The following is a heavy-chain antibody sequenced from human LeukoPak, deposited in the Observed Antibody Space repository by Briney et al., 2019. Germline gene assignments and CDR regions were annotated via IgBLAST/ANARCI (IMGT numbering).Heavy chain of an antibody. CDR2: IVGSSST. CDR1: GFTFSNFA. Sequence: GGSLRLSCTASGFTFSNFAMTWVRQAPGKGLEWVSSIVGSSSTYYADSLKGRFTISRDNAKNSLYLQMNSLRAEDTAVYYCARIGAGSSRDYWGQGTLVTVSS. V-gene: IGHV3-21*01. CDR3: ARIGAGSSRDY. D-gene: IGHD6-13*01. J-gene: IGHJ4*02.